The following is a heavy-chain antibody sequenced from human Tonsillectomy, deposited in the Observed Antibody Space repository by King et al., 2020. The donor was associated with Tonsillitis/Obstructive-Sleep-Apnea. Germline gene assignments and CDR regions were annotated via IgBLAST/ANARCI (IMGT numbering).Heavy chain of an antibody. CDR1: GASISSYY. Sequence: QLQESGPGLVKPSETLSLSCIVSGASISSYYWSCFRQPPGKGLEWIGYIHYGGNTKYNSSLESRLTISVDTSRNQISLKLTSVTSADTAVYYCASPQRSAAALGDLGQGTLVLVSS. J-gene: IGHJ4*02. D-gene: IGHD2-2*01. CDR3: ASPQRSAAALGD. CDR2: IHYGGNT. V-gene: IGHV4-59*01.